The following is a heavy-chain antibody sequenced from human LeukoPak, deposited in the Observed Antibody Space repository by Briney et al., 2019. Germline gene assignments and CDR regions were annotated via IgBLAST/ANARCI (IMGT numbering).Heavy chain of an antibody. D-gene: IGHD2-8*01. CDR3: ASPLGYCTNGVCYVY. V-gene: IGHV4-34*01. J-gene: IGHJ4*02. CDR1: GGSFSGYY. CDR2: INHSGST. Sequence: SETLSLTXAVYGGSFSGYYWSWIRQPPGKGLEWIGEINHSGSTNYNPSLKSRVTISVDTSKNQFSLKLSSVTAADTAVYYCASPLGYCTNGVCYVYWGQGTLVTVSS.